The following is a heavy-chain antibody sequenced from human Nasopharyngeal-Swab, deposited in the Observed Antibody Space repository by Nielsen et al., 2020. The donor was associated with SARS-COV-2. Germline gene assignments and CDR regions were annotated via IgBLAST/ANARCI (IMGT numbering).Heavy chain of an antibody. V-gene: IGHV1-46*01. CDR3: ARDRYLIPSAAGKDY. CDR1: GYTFTSYY. Sequence: ASVKVSCKASGYTFTSYYMHWVRQAPGRGLEWMGIINPSGGSTSYAQKFQGRVTMTRDTSTSTVYMELSSLRSEDTAVYYCARDRYLIPSAAGKDYWGQGTLVTVSS. CDR2: INPSGGST. D-gene: IGHD6-13*01. J-gene: IGHJ4*02.